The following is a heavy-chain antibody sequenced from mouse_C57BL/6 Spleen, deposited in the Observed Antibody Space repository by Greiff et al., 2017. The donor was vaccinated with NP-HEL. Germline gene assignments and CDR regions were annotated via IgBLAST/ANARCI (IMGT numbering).Heavy chain of an antibody. CDR3: ARPDGYYVGWFAY. D-gene: IGHD2-3*01. CDR1: GFTFSDYG. J-gene: IGHJ3*01. CDR2: ISSGSSTI. V-gene: IGHV5-17*01. Sequence: EVNLVESGGGLVKPGGSLKLSCAASGFTFSDYGMHWVRQAPEKGLEWVAYISSGSSTIYYADTVKGRFTISRDNAKNTLFLQMTSLRSEDTAMYYCARPDGYYVGWFAYWGQGTLVTVSA.